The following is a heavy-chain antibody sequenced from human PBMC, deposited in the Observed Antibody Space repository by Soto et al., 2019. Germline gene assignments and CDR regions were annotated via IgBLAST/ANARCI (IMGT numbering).Heavy chain of an antibody. D-gene: IGHD6-13*01. CDR1: GFTFSSYG. CDR2: IWYDGSNK. CDR3: ARAGSSSRIANYYYYYGMDV. Sequence: GGSLRLSCAASGFTFSSYGMHWVRQAPGKGLEWVAVIWYDGSNKYYADSVKGRFTISRDNSKNTLYLQMNSLRAEDTAVYYCARAGSSSRIANYYYYYGMDVWGQGTTVTVSS. J-gene: IGHJ6*02. V-gene: IGHV3-33*01.